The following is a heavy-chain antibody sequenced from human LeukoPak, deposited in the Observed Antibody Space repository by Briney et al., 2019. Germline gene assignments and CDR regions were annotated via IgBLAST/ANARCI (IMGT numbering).Heavy chain of an antibody. CDR2: IRSKANSYAT. CDR1: GFTFSGSA. D-gene: IGHD2-2*01. J-gene: IGHJ6*03. V-gene: IGHV3-73*01. CDR3: AKYGYQLPSRGAYMDV. Sequence: GGSLRLSCAASGFTFSGSAMHWVRQASGKGLEWVGRIRSKANSYATAYAASVKGRFTISRDDSKNTAYLQMNSLKTEDTAVYYCAKYGYQLPSRGAYMDVWGKGTTVTVSS.